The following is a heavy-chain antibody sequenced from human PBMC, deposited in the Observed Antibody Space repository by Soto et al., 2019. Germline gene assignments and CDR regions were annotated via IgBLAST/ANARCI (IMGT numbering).Heavy chain of an antibody. J-gene: IGHJ4*02. Sequence: EVQLLESGGGLVQPGGSLRLSCAASGFTFSSYAMSWVRQAPGKGLEWVSAISGSGGSTYYADSVKGRFTISRDNSKNTLYLQMNSLRAEDTAVYYCAMEKTANYYDSSGYYYDYWGQGTLVTVSS. CDR2: ISGSGGST. CDR3: AMEKTANYYDSSGYYYDY. V-gene: IGHV3-23*01. CDR1: GFTFSSYA. D-gene: IGHD3-22*01.